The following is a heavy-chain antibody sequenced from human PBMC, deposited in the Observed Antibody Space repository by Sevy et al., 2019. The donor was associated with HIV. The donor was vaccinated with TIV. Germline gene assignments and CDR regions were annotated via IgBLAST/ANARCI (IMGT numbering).Heavy chain of an antibody. CDR3: AKGRFDGSGYYPEGAFDI. Sequence: GGSLRLSCAASGFTFSNYALNWVRQVPGKGLEWVSTISGSGFNTYYGDSVKGRITITRDNSKNTLYLQMSSLGPDDTALYYCAKGRFDGSGYYPEGAFDIWGQGTKVTVSS. CDR2: ISGSGFNT. J-gene: IGHJ3*02. D-gene: IGHD3-22*01. V-gene: IGHV3-23*01. CDR1: GFTFSNYA.